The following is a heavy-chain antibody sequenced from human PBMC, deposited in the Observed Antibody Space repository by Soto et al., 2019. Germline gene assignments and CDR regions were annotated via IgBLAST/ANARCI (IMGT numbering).Heavy chain of an antibody. J-gene: IGHJ5*02. CDR2: IYYSGST. CDR1: GGSLSSYD. CDR3: ARDGRIPYDFWSGYQNWFDP. D-gene: IGHD3-3*01. V-gene: IGHV4-59*01. Sequence: SETLSRSCTVSGGSLSSYDWSWIRHPPGKGVEWIGYIYYSGSTNYNPSLKSRVTISVDTSKNQFSLKLSSVTAADTAVYYCARDGRIPYDFWSGYQNWFDPWGQGNLVTVSS.